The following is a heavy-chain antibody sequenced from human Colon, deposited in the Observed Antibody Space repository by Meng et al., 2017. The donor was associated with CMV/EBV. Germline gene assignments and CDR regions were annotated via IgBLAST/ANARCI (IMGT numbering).Heavy chain of an antibody. J-gene: IGHJ4*02. CDR2: ITNGGEP. CDR1: CFSFRNYG. V-gene: IGHV3-23*01. Sequence: CTASCFSFRNYGMSWVRQTSEKGLEWVAGITNGGEPFYADSVKGRFTISRDNSKNILFLQMNSLRAEDTAVYYCAKEVAVIGVPCYDCWGQGVLVTVSS. D-gene: IGHD2-21*01. CDR3: AKEVAVIGVPCYDC.